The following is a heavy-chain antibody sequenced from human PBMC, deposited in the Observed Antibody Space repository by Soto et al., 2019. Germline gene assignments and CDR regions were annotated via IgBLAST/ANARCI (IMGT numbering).Heavy chain of an antibody. CDR1: GYSFTSYW. CDR2: IDPSDSYT. D-gene: IGHD6-13*01. CDR3: ARQRIAAAGNYYYYGMDV. V-gene: IGHV5-10-1*01. Sequence: RESLKISCKGSGYSFTSYWISRVRQMPGKSLEWMGRIDPSDSYTNYSPSFQGHVTISADKSISTAYLQWSSLKASDTAMYYCARQRIAAAGNYYYYGMDVWGQGTTVTVSS. J-gene: IGHJ6*02.